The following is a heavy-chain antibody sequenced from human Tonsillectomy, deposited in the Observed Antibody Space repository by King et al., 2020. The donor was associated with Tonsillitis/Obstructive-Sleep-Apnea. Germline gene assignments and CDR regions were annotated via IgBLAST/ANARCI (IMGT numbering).Heavy chain of an antibody. V-gene: IGHV1-46*01. CDR2: INPSGGST. D-gene: IGHD4-17*01. CDR1: GYTFTSYY. CDR3: ARSSGVTTVPFDY. Sequence: VQLVESGAEVKKPGASVTVSCTASGYTFTSYYIHWVRQAPGQGLQWMGIINPSGGSTSYAQKFQGTVTMTRDTSTSTVYMEVGTLTSEDTAVYYCARSSGVTTVPFDYWGQGTLVTVSS. J-gene: IGHJ4*02.